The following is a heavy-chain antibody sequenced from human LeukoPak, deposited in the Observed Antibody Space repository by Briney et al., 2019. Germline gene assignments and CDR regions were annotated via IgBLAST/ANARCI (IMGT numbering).Heavy chain of an antibody. CDR1: GGSISSSSYY. CDR3: ASLDPLIAAAARVNWFDP. V-gene: IGHV4-39*01. J-gene: IGHJ5*02. Sequence: SETLSLTCTVSGGSISSSSYYWGWIRQPPGKGLEWIGSIYYSGSTYYNPSLKSRVTISVDTSKNQFSLKLSSVTAADTAVYYCASLDPLIAAAARVNWFDPWGQGTPVTVSS. CDR2: IYYSGST. D-gene: IGHD6-13*01.